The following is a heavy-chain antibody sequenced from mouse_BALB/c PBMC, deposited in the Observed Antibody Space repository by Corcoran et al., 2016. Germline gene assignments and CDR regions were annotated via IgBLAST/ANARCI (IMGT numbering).Heavy chain of an antibody. V-gene: IGHV3-6*02. CDR2: ISYDGSN. J-gene: IGHJ2*01. CDR3: ATLLRPFDY. D-gene: IGHD1-2*01. Sequence: DVQLQESGPVLVQPSQSLSLTCSVTGYSITSAYYWNWIRQFPGNKLEWMGYISYDGSNNYNPSLKNRISITRDTSKNQFFLKLNSVTTEDTATYFCATLLRPFDYWGQGTTLTVSS. CDR1: GYSITSAYY.